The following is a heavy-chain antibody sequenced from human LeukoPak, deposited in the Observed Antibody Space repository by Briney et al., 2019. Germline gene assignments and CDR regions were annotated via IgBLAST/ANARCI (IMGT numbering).Heavy chain of an antibody. CDR3: ARHIGYCSSTSCSPPDY. Sequence: PSETLSLTCAVYGGSFSGYYWSWIRQPPGKGLEWIGEINHSGSTNYNPSLKSRVTISVDTSKNQFSLKLSSVTAADTAVYYCARHIGYCSSTSCSPPDYWGQGTLVTVSS. V-gene: IGHV4-34*01. D-gene: IGHD2-2*01. CDR1: GGSFSGYY. CDR2: INHSGST. J-gene: IGHJ4*02.